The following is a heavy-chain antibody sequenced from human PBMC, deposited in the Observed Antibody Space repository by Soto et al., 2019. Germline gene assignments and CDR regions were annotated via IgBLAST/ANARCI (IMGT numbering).Heavy chain of an antibody. V-gene: IGHV3-33*01. Sequence: GGSLRLSCAASGFTFSSYGMHWVRQAPGKGLEWVAVIWYDGSNKYYADSVKGQFTISRDNSKNTLYLQMNSLRAEDTAVYYCARGDGSGSYYLGPRGGYYYYYGMDVWGQGTTVTVSS. CDR1: GFTFSSYG. CDR3: ARGDGSGSYYLGPRGGYYYYYGMDV. D-gene: IGHD3-10*01. J-gene: IGHJ6*02. CDR2: IWYDGSNK.